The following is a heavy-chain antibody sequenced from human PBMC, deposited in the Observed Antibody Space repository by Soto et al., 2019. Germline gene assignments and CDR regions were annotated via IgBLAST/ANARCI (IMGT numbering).Heavy chain of an antibody. CDR2: FYYSGIT. CDR3: ASSGGPEGDWFDP. D-gene: IGHD2-15*01. V-gene: IGHV4-31*03. Sequence: TLCLTCTVAGGPIRSRGYYWSWIRHRPGEGLEWIGFFYYSGITDYNPSLRSRVTISADTSRNQVFLNMYSVTAADTAVYYCASSGGPEGDWFDPWGQGTLVTVSS. CDR1: GGPIRSRGYY. J-gene: IGHJ5*02.